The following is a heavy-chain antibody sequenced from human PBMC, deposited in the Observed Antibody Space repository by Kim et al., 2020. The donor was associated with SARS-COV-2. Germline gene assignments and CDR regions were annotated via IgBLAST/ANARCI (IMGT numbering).Heavy chain of an antibody. CDR3: AREFDTAPVDY. CDR1: GYTFTSYG. V-gene: IGHV1-18*01. J-gene: IGHJ4*02. D-gene: IGHD5-18*01. CDR2: INAYNGNT. Sequence: ASVKVSCKASGYTFTSYGISWVRQAPGQGLEWMGWINAYNGNTNYAQKLQGRVTMTTDTSTRTAYMELRSLRSDDTAVYYCAREFDTAPVDYWGQGTLVTVSS.